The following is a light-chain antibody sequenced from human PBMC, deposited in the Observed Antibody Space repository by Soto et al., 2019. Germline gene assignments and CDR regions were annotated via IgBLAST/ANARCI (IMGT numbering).Light chain of an antibody. V-gene: IGLV2-14*01. CDR2: EVT. J-gene: IGLJ3*02. CDR3: SSSAGIYHYLV. CDR1: SNDVGYYNY. Sequence: QSALSQPASVSGSPGQSITISCTGTSNDVGYYNYVSWYQQHPGQAPKLMISEVTTRPSGVSDRFSGSKSGNTASLTVSGLQTEDEAFYYCSSSAGIYHYLVFGGGTKLTVL.